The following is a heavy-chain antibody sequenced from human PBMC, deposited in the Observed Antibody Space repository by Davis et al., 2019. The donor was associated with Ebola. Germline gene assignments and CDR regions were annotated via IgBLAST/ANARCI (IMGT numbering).Heavy chain of an antibody. D-gene: IGHD3-22*01. V-gene: IGHV1-18*01. CDR1: GYTFPSYG. Sequence: ASVPVSRKASGYTFPSYGISWVRQAPGQGLEWMGWISAYNGNTNYAQKLQGRVTMTTDTSTSTAYMELRSLRSDDTAVYYCARDDYYYDSSGYRPADAFDIWGQGTMVTVSS. J-gene: IGHJ3*02. CDR3: ARDDYYYDSSGYRPADAFDI. CDR2: ISAYNGNT.